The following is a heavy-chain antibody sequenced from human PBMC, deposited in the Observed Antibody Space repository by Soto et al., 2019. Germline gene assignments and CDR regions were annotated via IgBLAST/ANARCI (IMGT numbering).Heavy chain of an antibody. Sequence: GGSLRLSCPASGFTFSSYWMSWVRQAPGKGLEWVANIKQDGSEKYYVDSVKGRFTISRDNAKNSLYLQMNSLRAEDTAVYYCARVEGYCSGGSCPPDYWGQGT. CDR2: IKQDGSEK. J-gene: IGHJ4*02. D-gene: IGHD2-15*01. V-gene: IGHV3-7*01. CDR3: ARVEGYCSGGSCPPDY. CDR1: GFTFSSYW.